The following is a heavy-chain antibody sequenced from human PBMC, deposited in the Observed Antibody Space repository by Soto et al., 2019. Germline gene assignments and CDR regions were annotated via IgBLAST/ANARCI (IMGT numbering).Heavy chain of an antibody. CDR1: GGSFSGYY. J-gene: IGHJ6*02. V-gene: IGHV4-34*01. D-gene: IGHD6-13*01. Sequence: PSETLSLTCAVYGGSFSGYYWSWIRQPPGKGLEWIGEINHSGSTNYNPSLKSRVTISVDTSKNQFSLKLSSVTAADTAVYYCASGGAAAGSGEYYGMDVWGQGTTVTVSS. CDR3: ASGGAAAGSGEYYGMDV. CDR2: INHSGST.